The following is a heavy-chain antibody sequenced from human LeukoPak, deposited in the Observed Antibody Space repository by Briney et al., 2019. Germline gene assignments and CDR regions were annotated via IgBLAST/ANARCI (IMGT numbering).Heavy chain of an antibody. CDR3: ARVANYGDYSDY. V-gene: IGHV3-66*01. Sequence: GGSLRLSCAASGFIVSSNYMSWVRQAPGKGLEWVSVIYSGGSTYYAGSVKGRFTISRDNSKSTLYLQMNSLRAEDTAVYYCARVANYGDYSDYWGQGTLVTVSS. CDR1: GFIVSSNY. CDR2: IYSGGST. J-gene: IGHJ4*02. D-gene: IGHD4-17*01.